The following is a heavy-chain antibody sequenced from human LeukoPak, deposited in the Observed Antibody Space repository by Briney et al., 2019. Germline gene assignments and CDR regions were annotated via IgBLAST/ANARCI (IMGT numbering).Heavy chain of an antibody. CDR3: ARERSYCSGATCSLDL. CDR1: GFTFSSYA. CDR2: ISGSGGST. J-gene: IGHJ5*02. Sequence: GGSLRLSCAASGFTFSSYAMSWVRQAPGKGLEWVSAISGSGGSTYYAGSVKGRFTIFRDNSKNTLYLQMNSLRAEDTAVYFCARERSYCSGATCSLDLWGQGTLVTVSS. V-gene: IGHV3-23*01. D-gene: IGHD2-15*01.